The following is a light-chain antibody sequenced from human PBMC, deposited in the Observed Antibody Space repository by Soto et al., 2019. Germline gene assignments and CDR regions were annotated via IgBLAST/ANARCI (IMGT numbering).Light chain of an antibody. CDR2: AAS. J-gene: IGKJ3*01. CDR1: QDITNY. V-gene: IGKV1-27*01. CDR3: QKYNSVPLI. Sequence: DIQMTQSPSSLSASVGDRVTITCRASQDITNYLAWYQQKPGKVPQLLIYAASTLQSGVPTRFSGSGSGTDFTLTISSLQPDDVGTYYCQKYNSVPLIFVPGTKVDLK.